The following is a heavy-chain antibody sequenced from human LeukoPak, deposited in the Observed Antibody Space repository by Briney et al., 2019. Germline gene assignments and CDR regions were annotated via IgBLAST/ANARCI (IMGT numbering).Heavy chain of an antibody. J-gene: IGHJ4*02. CDR3: ARDGIVGATYY. D-gene: IGHD1-26*01. V-gene: IGHV1-46*01. CDR1: GYTFTSYN. Sequence: ASVKASCKASGYTFTSYNMHWVRQAPGQGLEWMGTINPSGGGTSYAQKFQGRVTMTRDTSTSTVYMELSSLRSEDTAVYYCARDGIVGATYYWGQGTLVTVSS. CDR2: INPSGGGT.